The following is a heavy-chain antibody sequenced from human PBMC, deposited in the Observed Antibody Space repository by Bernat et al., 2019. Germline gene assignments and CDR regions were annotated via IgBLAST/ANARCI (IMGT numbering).Heavy chain of an antibody. CDR2: IKSKTDGGTT. CDR1: GFTFSNAW. CDR3: TRFDY. J-gene: IGHJ4*02. V-gene: IGHV3-15*01. Sequence: EVQLVESGGGLVKPGGSLRLSCAASGFTFSNAWMSWVRQAPGKGLEWVGHIKSKTDGGTTDYAAPVKGRFTISRDDSKNTLYLQMNSLKTEDTAVYYCTRFDYWGQGTLVTVSS.